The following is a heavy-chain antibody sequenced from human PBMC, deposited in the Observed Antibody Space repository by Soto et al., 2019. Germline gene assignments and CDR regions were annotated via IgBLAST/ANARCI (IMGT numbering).Heavy chain of an antibody. CDR3: ARDGVSSTDYTWNYGTYFDY. D-gene: IGHD1-1*01. CDR2: ISYDGNNK. V-gene: IGHV3-30*03. CDR1: GFTFSSYT. Sequence: PGGSLRLSCAASGFTFSSYTMHWVRQAPGEGLECVAVISYDGNNKFYADSVKGRFTISRDSSSQTLYLQMNSLRPDDTAMYYCARDGVSSTDYTWNYGTYFDYWGPGALVTVSS. J-gene: IGHJ4*02.